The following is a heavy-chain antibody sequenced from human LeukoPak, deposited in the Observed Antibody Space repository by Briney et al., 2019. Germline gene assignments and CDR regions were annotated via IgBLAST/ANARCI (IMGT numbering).Heavy chain of an antibody. Sequence: PGGSLRLSCAASGFTVSSNYMSWVRQAPGKGLEWVSVIYSGGSTYYADSVKGRFTISRDNSKNTLYLQMNSLRAEDTAVYYCARNTYPYDSSGYYPYYFDYWGQGTLVTVSS. V-gene: IGHV3-53*01. D-gene: IGHD3-22*01. CDR2: IYSGGST. CDR1: GFTVSSNY. CDR3: ARNTYPYDSSGYYPYYFDY. J-gene: IGHJ4*02.